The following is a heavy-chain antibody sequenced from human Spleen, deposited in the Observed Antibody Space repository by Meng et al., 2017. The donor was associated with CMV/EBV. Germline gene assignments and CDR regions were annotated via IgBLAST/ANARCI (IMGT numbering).Heavy chain of an antibody. V-gene: IGHV4-34*01. Sequence: KPSAPLSLTCAVYGGSFSGYYWSWIRQPPGEGLEWIGEIDHTGSTNYNPSLKSRVTLSVDTSKNQISLNLTSVTAADTAVYYCARVRLWGQGTLVTVSS. D-gene: IGHD6-19*01. CDR1: GGSFSGYY. CDR3: ARVRL. CDR2: IDHTGST. J-gene: IGHJ4*02.